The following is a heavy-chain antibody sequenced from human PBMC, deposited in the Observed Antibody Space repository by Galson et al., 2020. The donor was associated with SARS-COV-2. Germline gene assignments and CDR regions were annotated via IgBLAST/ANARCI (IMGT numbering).Heavy chain of an antibody. D-gene: IGHD3-10*01. CDR1: GYTYTGQY. V-gene: IGHV1-2*02. CDR3: ARAGQSPDYYYYYNLDV. Sequence: ASVTVSCKPSGYTYTGQYMHSVRQAPGQGLPWMGWINPTNGGTKYAQKFQGRVTMTRDTSISTAYMELSRLISDDTAIYYCARAGQSPDYYYYYNLDVWGQGTTVTVSS. J-gene: IGHJ6*02. CDR2: INPTNGGT.